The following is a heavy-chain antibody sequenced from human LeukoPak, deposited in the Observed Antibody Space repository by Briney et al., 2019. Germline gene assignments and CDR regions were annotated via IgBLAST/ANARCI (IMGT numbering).Heavy chain of an antibody. CDR3: AREAGIGTWIGYCSGDNCRTRFDY. CDR2: INPSGGST. J-gene: IGHJ4*02. D-gene: IGHD2-15*01. V-gene: IGHV1-46*01. CDR1: GGTFSSYA. Sequence: ASVKVSCKASGGTFSSYAISWVRQAPGQGLEWMGIINPSGGSTTYAQKFQGRVTMTRDTSTSTVYMELSSLRSDDTAVYFCAREAGIGTWIGYCSGDNCRTRFDYWGQGTLVTVSS.